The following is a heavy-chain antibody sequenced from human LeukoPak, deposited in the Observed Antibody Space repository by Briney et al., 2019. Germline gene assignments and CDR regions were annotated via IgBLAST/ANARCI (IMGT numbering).Heavy chain of an antibody. V-gene: IGHV4-39*01. Sequence: SETLSLTCTVSGGSISSSSYYWGWSRQPPGKGLEWIGSIYYSGSAYYNPSLKSRVTISVDTSKNQFSLKLSSVTAADTAVYYCARLDCSSTSCYDYYYYGMDVWGQGTTVTVSS. CDR2: IYYSGSA. D-gene: IGHD2-2*01. J-gene: IGHJ6*02. CDR1: GGSISSSSYY. CDR3: ARLDCSSTSCYDYYYYGMDV.